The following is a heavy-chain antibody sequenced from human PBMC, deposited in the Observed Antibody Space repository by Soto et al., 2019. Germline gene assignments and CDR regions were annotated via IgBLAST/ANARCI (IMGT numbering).Heavy chain of an antibody. CDR3: ASAGPRPYYYYGMDV. Sequence: QVQLVQSGAEVKKPGASVKVSCKSSGYTFSMSGISWVRQAPGQGLEWMGWISGYNGKTNYEQKFQDRVTMTTDTSTNMAYMELRSLRSDDTAVYYCASAGPRPYYYYGMDVWGQGTTVTVSS. CDR2: ISGYNGKT. V-gene: IGHV1-18*01. CDR1: GYTFSMSG. J-gene: IGHJ6*02.